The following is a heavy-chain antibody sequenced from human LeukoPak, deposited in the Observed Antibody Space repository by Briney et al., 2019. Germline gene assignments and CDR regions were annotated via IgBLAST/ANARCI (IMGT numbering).Heavy chain of an antibody. Sequence: SETPSLTCTVSGASINSYYWSWIRQPPGKGLEWIAYMYDSGNTKDNPSLQSRVTVSLDTSKNQFSLKLSSVTAADTAVYYCARLANDGENSGYRPFDYWGQGTLVTVSS. D-gene: IGHD3-22*01. CDR3: ARLANDGENSGYRPFDY. J-gene: IGHJ4*02. CDR2: MYDSGNT. V-gene: IGHV4-59*08. CDR1: GASINSYY.